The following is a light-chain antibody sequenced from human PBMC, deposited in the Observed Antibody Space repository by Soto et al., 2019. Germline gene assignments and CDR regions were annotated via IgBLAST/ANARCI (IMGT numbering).Light chain of an antibody. CDR1: SGSVSSSYY. CDR3: VLYMGSCNWL. Sequence: QTVVTQEPSLSVSPGGTVTLTCGLGSGSVSSSYYPSWYQQNPGQAPRTIIYSTDTRSSGVPDRFSGSILDNKAALTITAAKADDECDYYCVLYMGSCNWLFGGGDKLTVL. CDR2: STD. V-gene: IGLV8-61*01. J-gene: IGLJ2*01.